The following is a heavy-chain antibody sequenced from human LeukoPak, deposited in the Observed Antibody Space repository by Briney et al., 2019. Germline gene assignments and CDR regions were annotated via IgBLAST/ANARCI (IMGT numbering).Heavy chain of an antibody. Sequence: PSETLSLTCAVYGGSFSGYYWSWIRQSPGKGLAWIGEINHSGSTNYNPSLKSRVTISVDTSKNQFSLKLSSVTAADTAVYYCARGLPLASSSAWYGYFQHWGQGTLVTVSS. CDR1: GGSFSGYY. CDR2: INHSGST. V-gene: IGHV4-34*01. J-gene: IGHJ1*01. CDR3: ARGLPLASSSAWYGYFQH. D-gene: IGHD6-25*01.